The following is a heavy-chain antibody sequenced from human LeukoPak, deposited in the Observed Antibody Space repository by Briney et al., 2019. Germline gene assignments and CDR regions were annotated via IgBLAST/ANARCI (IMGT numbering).Heavy chain of an antibody. Sequence: PGGSLRLSCAASGFTFSSYGMHWVRQAPGQGLEWVAVISYDGSNKYYADSVKGRFTISRDNSNNTLYLQMNSLRAEDTAVYYCARGARSYYDSSGYPDYWGQGTLVTVSS. D-gene: IGHD3-22*01. V-gene: IGHV3-30*03. CDR2: ISYDGSNK. CDR3: ARGARSYYDSSGYPDY. CDR1: GFTFSSYG. J-gene: IGHJ4*02.